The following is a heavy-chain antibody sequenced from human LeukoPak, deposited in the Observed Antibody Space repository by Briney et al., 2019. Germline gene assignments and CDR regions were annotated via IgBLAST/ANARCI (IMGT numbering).Heavy chain of an antibody. CDR2: IIPIFGTA. J-gene: IGHJ6*03. CDR3: ARSPLLRNYYYMDV. Sequence: SVKVSCKASGGTFSSYAISWVRQAPGQGLEWMGGIIPIFGTANYAQKFQGRVTITADRSTSTAYMELSSLRSEDTAVYYCARSPLLRNYYYMDVWGKGTTVTVSS. V-gene: IGHV1-69*06. CDR1: GGTFSSYA. D-gene: IGHD2-15*01.